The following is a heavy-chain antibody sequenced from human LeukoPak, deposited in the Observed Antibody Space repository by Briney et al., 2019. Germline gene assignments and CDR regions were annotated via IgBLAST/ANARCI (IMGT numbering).Heavy chain of an antibody. J-gene: IGHJ6*03. CDR3: ARETSGTYYNPLGYMDV. Sequence: SETLSLTCTVSGGSISIDYWNWIRQPAGEGLEWSGRIFTSGITNYNPSLKSRVTMSVDTSKNQFSLNLSSVIAADTAIYYCARETSGTYYNPLGYMDVWGKGTTVTVSS. D-gene: IGHD3-10*01. CDR2: IFTSGIT. V-gene: IGHV4-4*07. CDR1: GGSISIDY.